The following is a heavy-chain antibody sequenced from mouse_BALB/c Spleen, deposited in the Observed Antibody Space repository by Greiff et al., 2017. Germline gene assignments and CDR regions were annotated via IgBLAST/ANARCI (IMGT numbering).Heavy chain of an antibody. J-gene: IGHJ4*01. CDR3: ARSGGSYAMDY. CDR2: ISSGSSTI. Sequence: DVMLVESGGGLVQPGESLKLSCAASGFTFSSFGMHWVRQAPEKGLEWVAYISSGSSTIYYADTVKGRFTISRDNPKNTLFLQMTSLRSEDTAMYYCARSGGSYAMDYWGQGTSVTVSS. D-gene: IGHD1-1*01. CDR1: GFTFSSFG. V-gene: IGHV5-17*02.